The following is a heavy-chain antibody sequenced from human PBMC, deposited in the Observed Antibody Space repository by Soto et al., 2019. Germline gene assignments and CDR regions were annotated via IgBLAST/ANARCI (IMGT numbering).Heavy chain of an antibody. CDR1: GGSISSYY. CDR3: ARRGNNGGYLRSYDY. CDR2: IYFDGAA. Sequence: PSETLSLTCTVSGGSISSYYWSWIRQPPGKGLEWIGSIYFDGAAFYNPSLKSRVTLSVDTSRNQFSLNVNSVTAADTAIYYCARRGNNGGYLRSYDYWGQGSLVTVSS. V-gene: IGHV4-59*04. J-gene: IGHJ4*02. D-gene: IGHD3-22*01.